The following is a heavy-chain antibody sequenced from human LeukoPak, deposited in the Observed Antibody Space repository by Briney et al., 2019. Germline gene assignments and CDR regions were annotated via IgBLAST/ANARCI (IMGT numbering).Heavy chain of an antibody. CDR1: GFTFSSNW. Sequence: GGSLRLSCAASGFTFSSNWMTWVRQAPGEGLEWVANIKQDGSEKYYVDSVKGRFTISRDNAKNSLYLQMNSLRAEDTAVYYCARGSIAARHFDYWGQGTLVTVSS. V-gene: IGHV3-7*01. CDR2: IKQDGSEK. D-gene: IGHD6-6*01. CDR3: ARGSIAARHFDY. J-gene: IGHJ4*02.